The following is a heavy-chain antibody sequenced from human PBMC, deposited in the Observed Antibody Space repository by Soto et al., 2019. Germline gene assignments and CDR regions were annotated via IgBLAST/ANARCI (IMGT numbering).Heavy chain of an antibody. CDR1: GFTFSSYE. CDR2: ISNSGGAE. J-gene: IGHJ4*02. V-gene: IGHV3-48*03. Sequence: EVQLVESGGGLVQPGGSLRLSCGASGFTFSSYEMNWVRQAPGKGLEWVSYISNSGGAEYYADSVEGRFIISRDNAKNSLYLQMNSLRVEDTAVYYCARPMAGTWGQGTLVTVSS. D-gene: IGHD1-7*01. CDR3: ARPMAGT.